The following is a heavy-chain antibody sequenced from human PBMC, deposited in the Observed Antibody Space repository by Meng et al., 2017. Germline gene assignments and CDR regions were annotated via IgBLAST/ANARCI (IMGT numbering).Heavy chain of an antibody. CDR1: GYNFPDYY. CDR3: ARDEDISAAGKLFGDY. V-gene: IGHV1-2*06. D-gene: IGHD6-25*01. Sequence: QGQLVQSGAEVKKPGASGKVSCKPSGYNFPDYYIHWVRRAPGQGLEWMGRINPKSGDTHYAQKFQARVTMTGDTSISTAYMELSGPRSDDTAMYYCARDEDISAAGKLFGDYWGQGTLVTVSS. CDR2: INPKSGDT. J-gene: IGHJ4*02.